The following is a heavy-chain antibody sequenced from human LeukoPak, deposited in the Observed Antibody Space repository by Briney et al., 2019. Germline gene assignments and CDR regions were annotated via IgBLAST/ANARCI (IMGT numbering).Heavy chain of an antibody. J-gene: IGHJ4*02. CDR3: ASFTVAETRNFDY. V-gene: IGHV4-4*02. CDR2: IYHSGST. D-gene: IGHD6-19*01. CDR1: GGSVSSSNW. Sequence: SETLSLTCAVSGGSVSSSNWWSWVRQPPGKGLEWIGEIYHSGSTNYNPSLKSRVTISVDKSKNQFSLKLSSVTAAETAVYYCASFTVAETRNFDYWGQGTLVTVSS.